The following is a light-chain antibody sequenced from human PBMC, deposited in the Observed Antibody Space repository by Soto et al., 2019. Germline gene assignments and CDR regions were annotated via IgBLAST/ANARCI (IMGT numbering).Light chain of an antibody. CDR2: GAS. Sequence: EIVMTQSPATLSVSPGERATLSCSASQSVSSNLAWYQQKPGQAPRLLIYGASTRATGIPERFSGLGSGTEFTLTISSLQSEDLAVYYCQQYDNWLRTFGQGTKLEIK. V-gene: IGKV3-15*01. CDR1: QSVSSN. J-gene: IGKJ2*01. CDR3: QQYDNWLRT.